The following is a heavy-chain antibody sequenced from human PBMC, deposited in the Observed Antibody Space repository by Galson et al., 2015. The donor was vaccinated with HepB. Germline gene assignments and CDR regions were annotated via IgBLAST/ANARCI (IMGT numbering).Heavy chain of an antibody. CDR3: AKDSITIFGVVTHYYYYYGMDV. Sequence: SLRLSCAASGFIFSSYGMHWVRQAPGKGLEWVAVISYDGSNKYYADSVKGRFTISRDNSKNTLYLQMNSLRAEDTAVYYCAKDSITIFGVVTHYYYYYGMDVWGQGTTVTVSS. CDR2: ISYDGSNK. V-gene: IGHV3-30*18. J-gene: IGHJ6*02. CDR1: GFIFSSYG. D-gene: IGHD3-3*01.